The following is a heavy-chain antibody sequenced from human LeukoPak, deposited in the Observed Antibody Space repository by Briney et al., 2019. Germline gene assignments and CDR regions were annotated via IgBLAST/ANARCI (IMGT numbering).Heavy chain of an antibody. V-gene: IGHV3-48*03. CDR1: GFTFSSYE. D-gene: IGHD2-15*01. CDR2: ISSSGSNI. J-gene: IGHJ4*02. CDR3: AREPRMVVHFDY. Sequence: RPGGSLRLSCAASGFTFSSYEMNWVRQAPGKGLEWVSYISSSGSNIYYAYSVKGRFTISIDNAKNSLYLQMNSLRAEDTAVYYCAREPRMVVHFDYWGQGTLVTVSS.